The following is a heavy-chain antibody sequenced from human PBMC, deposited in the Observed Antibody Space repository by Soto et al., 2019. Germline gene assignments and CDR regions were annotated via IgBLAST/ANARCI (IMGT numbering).Heavy chain of an antibody. CDR1: GYTFTSYY. V-gene: IGHV1-46*01. CDR2: VNPIGGST. Sequence: QVQLVQSGAEVKKPGASVKVSCKASGYTFTSYYIHWERQAPGQGIEWMGIVNPIGGSTYYAQTFQGSVTMTSDTSPSTAYMELSGLSFEETAVYYCAIASGDGMFYWGQGTLVTVSS. J-gene: IGHJ4*02. D-gene: IGHD7-27*01. CDR3: AIASGDGMFY.